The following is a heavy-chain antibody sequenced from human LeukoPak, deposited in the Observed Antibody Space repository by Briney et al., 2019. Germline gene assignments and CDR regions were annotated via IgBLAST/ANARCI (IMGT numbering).Heavy chain of an antibody. CDR1: GVSISSSSYY. CDR3: ARVLKGRAPFDY. V-gene: IGHV4-39*01. Sequence: TSETLSLTCTVSGVSISSSSYYWGWIRQSPGKGLEWIGSIYYSGTTYYNRSLKSSDTISIDTSKNQFSLKLSPVTAADTAVYYCARVLKGRAPFDYWGQGTLVTVSS. J-gene: IGHJ4*02. CDR2: IYYSGTT.